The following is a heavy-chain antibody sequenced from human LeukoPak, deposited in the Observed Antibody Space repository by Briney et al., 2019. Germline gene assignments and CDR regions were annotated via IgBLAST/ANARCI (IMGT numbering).Heavy chain of an antibody. CDR2: IYHSGST. CDR3: ARRSGSYRAGAEYFQH. V-gene: IGHV4-38-2*01. D-gene: IGHD1-26*01. J-gene: IGHJ1*01. CDR1: GYSISSGYY. Sequence: SETLSLTCAVSGYSISSGYYWGWIRQPPGKGLEWIGSIYHSGSTYYNPSLKSRVTISVDTSKSHFSLRLSSVTAADTAVYYCARRSGSYRAGAEYFQHWGRGTLVTVSS.